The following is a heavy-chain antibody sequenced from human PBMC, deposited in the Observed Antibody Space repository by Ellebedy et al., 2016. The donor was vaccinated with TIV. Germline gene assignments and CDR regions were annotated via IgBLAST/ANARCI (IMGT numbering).Heavy chain of an antibody. V-gene: IGHV1-46*01. Sequence: ASVKVSXKASGYTFTGYYIHWLRQAPGQGLKWMGIINPSAGDTSHAKKFQGRVTMTRDTSTSTVYMELSSLSSEDTAVYYCAREVVIAIGRFDPWGQGTLVTVSS. CDR2: INPSAGDT. J-gene: IGHJ5*02. CDR3: AREVVIAIGRFDP. CDR1: GYTFTGYY. D-gene: IGHD2-21*01.